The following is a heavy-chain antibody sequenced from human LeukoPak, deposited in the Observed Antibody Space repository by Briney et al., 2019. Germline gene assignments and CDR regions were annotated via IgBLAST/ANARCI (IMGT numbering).Heavy chain of an antibody. CDR2: INPNSGRT. D-gene: IGHD2-2*02. CDR1: VYNLIDYY. V-gene: IGHV1-2*02. Sequence: ASVKVSCKAYVYNLIDYYIHWVRQAPGQGLEWMGWINPNSGRTEYAQKFQGRVTMTRDTSINTAYMDLSRLRSDDTAVYYCARVAGYCSTNSCYTRGFEYWGQGTLVTVSS. J-gene: IGHJ4*02. CDR3: ARVAGYCSTNSCYTRGFEY.